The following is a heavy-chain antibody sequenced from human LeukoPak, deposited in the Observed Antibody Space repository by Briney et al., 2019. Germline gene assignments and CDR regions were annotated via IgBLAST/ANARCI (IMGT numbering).Heavy chain of an antibody. V-gene: IGHV3-74*01. D-gene: IGHD6-19*01. CDR3: ARDLRVDSSGWYPWIGARGYYYYYGMDV. CDR1: GFTFRSYW. J-gene: IGHJ6*02. Sequence: TGGSLRLSCTASGFTFRSYWMHWVRQIPGKGLMWVSRISDDGSSASYADSVKGRFTISRDNSKNTLYLQMNSLRAEDTAVYYCARDLRVDSSGWYPWIGARGYYYYYGMDVWGQGTTVTVSS. CDR2: ISDDGSSA.